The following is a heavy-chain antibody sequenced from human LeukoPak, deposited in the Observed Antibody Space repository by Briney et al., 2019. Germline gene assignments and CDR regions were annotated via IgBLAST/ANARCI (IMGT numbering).Heavy chain of an antibody. CDR1: GFAFSHYW. Sequence: GGSLRLSCAASGFAFSHYWMSWVRQAPGKGLEWLANIRQDGSDNYYADSVKGRFTFSRDNAKNTLYLQMNSLRAEDTAVYYCARERYFDWLPSFDYWGQGTLVTVSS. CDR3: ARERYFDWLPSFDY. J-gene: IGHJ4*02. D-gene: IGHD3-9*01. V-gene: IGHV3-7*01. CDR2: IRQDGSDN.